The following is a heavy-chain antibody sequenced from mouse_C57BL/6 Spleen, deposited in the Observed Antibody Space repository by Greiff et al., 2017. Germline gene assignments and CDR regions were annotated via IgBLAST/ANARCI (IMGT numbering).Heavy chain of an antibody. Sequence: QVQLQQSGAELVRPGTSVKMSCKASGYTFTNYWIGWAKQRPGHGLEWIGDIYPGGGCTNYNEKFKGKATLTADKSSSTAYMQFSSLTSEDSAIYYCARGAGTSYFDYWGQGTTLTVSS. CDR1: GYTFTNYW. V-gene: IGHV1-63*01. CDR2: IYPGGGCT. D-gene: IGHD4-1*01. CDR3: ARGAGTSYFDY. J-gene: IGHJ2*01.